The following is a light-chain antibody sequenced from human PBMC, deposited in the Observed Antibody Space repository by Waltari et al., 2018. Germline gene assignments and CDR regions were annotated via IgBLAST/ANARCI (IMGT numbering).Light chain of an antibody. CDR2: DVN. CDR3: CSYTTSDTWV. V-gene: IGLV2-14*03. J-gene: IGLJ3*02. CDR1: SNDVGAYNY. Sequence: QSTLTQPASVSGSPGQSITISCTGTSNDVGAYNYVSWFQQRPGKAPQLMIYDVNTRPSGVSDRFSGSKSGNTASLTISGLQAEDEADYYCCSYTTSDTWVFGGGTKLTVL.